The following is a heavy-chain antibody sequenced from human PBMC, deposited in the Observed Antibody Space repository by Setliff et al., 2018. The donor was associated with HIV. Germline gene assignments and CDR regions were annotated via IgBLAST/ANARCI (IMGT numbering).Heavy chain of an antibody. CDR1: GYKFTGHH. V-gene: IGHV1-2*06. CDR3: ARQDIPTGYYLFDY. Sequence: ASVQVSCKASGYKFTGHHIQLMRQAPGQGLEWMGRINPNMGDTQYAQKFQGRIIMTRDTSINTVYMELSSLTSDDTALYYCARQDIPTGYYLFDYWGQGTQVTVSS. D-gene: IGHD3-9*01. J-gene: IGHJ4*02. CDR2: INPNMGDT.